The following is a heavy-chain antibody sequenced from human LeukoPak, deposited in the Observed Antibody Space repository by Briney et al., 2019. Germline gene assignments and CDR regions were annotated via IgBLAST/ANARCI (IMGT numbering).Heavy chain of an antibody. Sequence: PGGSLRLSCAASAFTFSSYAMHWVRQAPGKGLEWVAVISYDGSSEYYADSVKGRFIISRDNSKNTLYLQMNSLRAEDTAVYYCARDPLTYGSGRCYQAFDYWGQGTLVTVSS. D-gene: IGHD3-10*01. CDR2: ISYDGSSE. J-gene: IGHJ4*02. V-gene: IGHV3-30-3*01. CDR1: AFTFSSYA. CDR3: ARDPLTYGSGRCYQAFDY.